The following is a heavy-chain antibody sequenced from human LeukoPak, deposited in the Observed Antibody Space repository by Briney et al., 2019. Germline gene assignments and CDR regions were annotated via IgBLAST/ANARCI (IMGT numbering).Heavy chain of an antibody. CDR2: INPNSGGT. D-gene: IGHD6-19*01. CDR1: GYTFTGYY. Sequence: WASVKVSCKASGYTFTGYYMHWVRQAPGQGLEWMGWINPNSGGTNYAQKFQGRVTITRDTSISTAYMELSRLRSDDTAVYYCARDDSSGWYWFDPWGQGTLVTVSS. V-gene: IGHV1-2*02. J-gene: IGHJ5*02. CDR3: ARDDSSGWYWFDP.